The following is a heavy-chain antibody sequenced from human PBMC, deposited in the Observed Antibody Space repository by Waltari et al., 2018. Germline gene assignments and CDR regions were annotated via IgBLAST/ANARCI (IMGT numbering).Heavy chain of an antibody. V-gene: IGHV1-69-2*01. CDR3: AAALGGGISASRPFHF. D-gene: IGHD3-10*01. J-gene: IGHJ3*01. CDR2: LVPDDGQA. CDR1: GDTFTDNY. Sequence: EVQLLQSGAEVKKPGTPVKISCKVSGDTFTDNYIHWIQQAPGKGLQWMGLLVPDDGQAVYAEKFQGRVTMTADTSIHTAYMELTSLTSEDTAFYYCAAALGGGISASRPFHFWGQGTMITVSS.